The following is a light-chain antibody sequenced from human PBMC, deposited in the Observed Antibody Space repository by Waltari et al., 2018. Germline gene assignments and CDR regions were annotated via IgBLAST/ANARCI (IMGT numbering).Light chain of an antibody. Sequence: QSALTQPPSASGCPGQSVTIACTGTSSDVGGDNYVSWYQQHPGKAPKLMIYEVSKRPSVVPDRFSGSKSGNTASLTVSGLQAEDEADYYCSSYAGSNNWVFGGGTKLTVL. CDR3: SSYAGSNNWV. J-gene: IGLJ3*02. CDR2: EVS. V-gene: IGLV2-8*01. CDR1: SSDVGGDNY.